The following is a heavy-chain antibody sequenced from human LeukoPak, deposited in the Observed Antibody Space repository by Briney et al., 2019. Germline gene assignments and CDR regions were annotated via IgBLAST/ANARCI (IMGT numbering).Heavy chain of an antibody. V-gene: IGHV1-69*05. Sequence: ASVKVSCKASGGTFSSYAISWVRQAPGQGLEWMGRIIPIFGTANYAQKFQGRVTITTDESTSTAYVELSSLRSEDTAVYYCARLSSHYYAYFDYWGQGTLVTVSS. CDR3: ARLSSHYYAYFDY. D-gene: IGHD3-10*01. J-gene: IGHJ4*02. CDR2: IIPIFGTA. CDR1: GGTFSSYA.